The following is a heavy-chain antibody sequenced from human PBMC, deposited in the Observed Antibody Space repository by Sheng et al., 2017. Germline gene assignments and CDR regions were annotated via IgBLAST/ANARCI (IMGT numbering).Heavy chain of an antibody. D-gene: IGHD6-13*01. CDR1: GFTFNTYA. CDR3: AKSPSTSWPYYFDY. CDR2: ISGGGGST. J-gene: IGHJ4*02. Sequence: EVQLLESGGGLVQPGGSLRLSCAASGFTFNTYAMSWVRQAPGKGLEWVSAISGGGGSTYYADSVKGRFSISRDNSKNTLYLHVNSLRAEDTAVYYCAKSPSTSWPYYFDYWGQGTLVTVSS. V-gene: IGHV3-23*01.